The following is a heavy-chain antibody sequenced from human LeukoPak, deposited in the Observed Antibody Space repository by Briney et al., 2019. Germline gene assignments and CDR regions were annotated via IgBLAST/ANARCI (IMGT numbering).Heavy chain of an antibody. CDR1: GFTFRSYD. J-gene: IGHJ4*02. D-gene: IGHD6-19*01. CDR2: ISGSGGST. CDR3: AKDGQQWLRYFDY. Sequence: GGSLRLSCAASGFTFRSYDMSWVRQAPGKGLEWVSAISGSGGSTYYADSVKGRFTISRDNSKNTLYLQMNSLRAEDTAVYYCAKDGQQWLRYFDYWGQGTLVTVSS. V-gene: IGHV3-23*01.